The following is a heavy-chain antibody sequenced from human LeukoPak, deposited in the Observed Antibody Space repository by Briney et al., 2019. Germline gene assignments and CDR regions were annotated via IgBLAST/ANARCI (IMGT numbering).Heavy chain of an antibody. CDR2: INHSGST. J-gene: IGHJ6*02. D-gene: IGHD5-12*01. CDR1: GGSISSYY. Sequence: ASETLSLTCTVSGGSISSYYWSWIRQPPGKGLEWIGEINHSGSTNYNPSLESRVTISVDTSKNQFSLKLSSVTAADTAVYYCARGVTVATSYYYYYGMDVWGQGTTVTVSS. CDR3: ARGVTVATSYYYYYGMDV. V-gene: IGHV4-34*01.